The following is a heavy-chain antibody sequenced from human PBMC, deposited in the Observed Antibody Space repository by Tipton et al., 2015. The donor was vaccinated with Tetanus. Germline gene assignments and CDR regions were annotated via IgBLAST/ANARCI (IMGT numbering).Heavy chain of an antibody. CDR2: IRGSSRHI. Sequence: SLRLSCVGSGFNFSHHTMNWVRQAPGKGLEWVSSIRGSSRHILYADSVKGRFTFSRDNAQSSMFLQMDSLRAEDTALYYCARDDLPNCSNGVFYGNGLDVWGQGTTGTVS. CDR1: GFNFSHHT. D-gene: IGHD2-8*01. J-gene: IGHJ6*02. CDR3: ARDDLPNCSNGVFYGNGLDV. V-gene: IGHV3-21*01.